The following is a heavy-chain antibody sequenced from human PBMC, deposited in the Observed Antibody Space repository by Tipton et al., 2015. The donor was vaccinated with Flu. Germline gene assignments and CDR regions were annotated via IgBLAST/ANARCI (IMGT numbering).Heavy chain of an antibody. CDR2: IYYSGST. CDR3: ARDVGAFDI. CDR1: GGSISSYY. Sequence: GSLRLSCTVSGGSISSYYWSWIRQPPGKGLEWIGYIYYSGSTNYNPSLKSRVTISVDTSKNQFSLKLSSVTAADTAVYYCARDVGAFDIWGQGTMVTVSS. D-gene: IGHD2-15*01. V-gene: IGHV4-59*01. J-gene: IGHJ3*02.